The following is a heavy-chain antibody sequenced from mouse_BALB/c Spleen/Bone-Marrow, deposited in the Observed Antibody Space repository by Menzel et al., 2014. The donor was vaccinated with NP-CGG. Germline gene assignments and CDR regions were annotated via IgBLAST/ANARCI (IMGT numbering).Heavy chain of an antibody. D-gene: IGHD2-4*01. CDR1: GFTFSDXX. V-gene: IGHV6-6*01. J-gene: IGHJ3*01. CDR3: TMITTFAY. CDR2: IRSKANNHAT. Sequence: EVKLVESGGGLVQPGGSMKLSCAASGFTFSDXXXDWVRRSPEXGXXWVAEIRSKANNHATYYAESVKGRFTISRDDSXSSVYXQMNSLRAEDTGIYYCTMITTFAYWGQGTLVTVSA.